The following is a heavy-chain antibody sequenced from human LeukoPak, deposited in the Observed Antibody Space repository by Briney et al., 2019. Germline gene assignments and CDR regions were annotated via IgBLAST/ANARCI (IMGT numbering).Heavy chain of an antibody. J-gene: IGHJ3*02. CDR3: ARTRAFCYSFCGFDI. D-gene: IGHD5/OR15-5a*01. V-gene: IGHV4-4*02. CDR1: GGSINSNW. CDR2: TSRNGSA. Sequence: SETLSLTCAVSGGSINSNWWSWVRQPPGKGLEWIGDTSRNGSANYNSSLKGRVSISTATSKNRFSLKVNSVTAADTAVYYCARTRAFCYSFCGFDIWGQGTLVTVSS.